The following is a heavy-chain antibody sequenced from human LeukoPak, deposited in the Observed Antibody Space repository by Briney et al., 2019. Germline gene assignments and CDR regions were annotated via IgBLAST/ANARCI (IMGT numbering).Heavy chain of an antibody. CDR1: GYTFTSYY. CDR2: INPSGGST. J-gene: IGHJ4*02. Sequence: ASVKVSCKASGYTFTSYYMHWVRQAPGQGLEWMGIINPSGGSTSYAQKFQGRVTMTRDTSTSTVYMELSSLGSEDTAVYYCARDGEGYCSGGSCYYFDYWGQGTLVTVSS. D-gene: IGHD2-15*01. CDR3: ARDGEGYCSGGSCYYFDY. V-gene: IGHV1-46*01.